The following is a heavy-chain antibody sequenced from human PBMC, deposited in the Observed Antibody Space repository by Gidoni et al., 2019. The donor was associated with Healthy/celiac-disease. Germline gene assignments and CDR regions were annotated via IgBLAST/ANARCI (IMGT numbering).Heavy chain of an antibody. CDR1: GGSFSVYY. J-gene: IGHJ1*01. CDR2: INHSGSP. Sequence: QVQLQQWGAGLLKPSETLSLTCAVYGGSFSVYYWSWIRQPPGKGLEWIGEINHSGSPNYNPSLKSRVTISVDTSKNQFSLKLSSVTAADTAVYYCARGRRIAVAGDLEYFQHWGQGTLVTVSS. CDR3: ARGRRIAVAGDLEYFQH. D-gene: IGHD6-19*01. V-gene: IGHV4-34*01.